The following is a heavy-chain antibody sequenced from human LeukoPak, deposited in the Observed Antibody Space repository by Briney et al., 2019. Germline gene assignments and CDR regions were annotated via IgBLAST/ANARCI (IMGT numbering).Heavy chain of an antibody. J-gene: IGHJ4*02. Sequence: GFIPFFGTSNSAQKFQGRVTITADESTSTAYMELSSLRSEDTAVYYCARDQYQLLTGAFDYWGQGTLVTVSS. CDR3: ARDQYQLLTGAFDY. CDR2: FIPFFGTS. D-gene: IGHD2-2*01. V-gene: IGHV1-69*01.